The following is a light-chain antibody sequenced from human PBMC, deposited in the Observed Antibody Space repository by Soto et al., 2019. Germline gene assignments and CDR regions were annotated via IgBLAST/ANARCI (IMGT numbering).Light chain of an antibody. Sequence: QSALTQPASVSGSPGQSITISCTGTSSHVGSYNYVSGHQQTQGKAPKLMIDDASDWPSGVSSRCFGYKSGNAASLTISGLQAAYEADYYGSSYTGGSTSYVFGGGTKVTVL. CDR1: SSHVGSYNY. CDR3: SSYTGGSTSYV. J-gene: IGLJ1*01. CDR2: DAS. V-gene: IGLV2-14*03.